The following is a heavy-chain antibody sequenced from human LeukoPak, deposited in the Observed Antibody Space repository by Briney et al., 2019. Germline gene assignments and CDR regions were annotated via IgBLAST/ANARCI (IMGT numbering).Heavy chain of an antibody. J-gene: IGHJ4*02. D-gene: IGHD3-10*01. CDR1: GFTFSNYG. CDR3: ARDRGYSFDY. CDR2: ISYDGSNK. Sequence: PGGSLRLSCAASGFTFSNYGMHWVRQAPGKGLEWVAVISYDGSNKYYADSVKGRFTISRDNSKNTLYLQMNSLRAEDTAMYYCARDRGYSFDYWGQGTLVTVSS. V-gene: IGHV3-30*03.